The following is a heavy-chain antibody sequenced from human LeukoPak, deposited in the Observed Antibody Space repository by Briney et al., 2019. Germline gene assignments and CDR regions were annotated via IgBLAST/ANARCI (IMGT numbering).Heavy chain of an antibody. Sequence: GGSLRLSCAASGLTFSSYWMSWVRQAPGKGLEWVANIKQDGSEKYYVDSVKGRFTISRDNAKNSLYLQMNSLRAEDTAVYYCARPSARGLYFDYWGQGTLVTVSS. CDR1: GLTFSSYW. V-gene: IGHV3-7*01. CDR3: ARPSARGLYFDY. D-gene: IGHD3-10*01. J-gene: IGHJ4*02. CDR2: IKQDGSEK.